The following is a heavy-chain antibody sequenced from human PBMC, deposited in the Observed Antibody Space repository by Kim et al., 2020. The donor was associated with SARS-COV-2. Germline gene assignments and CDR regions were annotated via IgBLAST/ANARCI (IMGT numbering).Heavy chain of an antibody. D-gene: IGHD3-10*01. V-gene: IGHV3-64D*09. CDR3: VLGINLIRGVTS. CDR2: IYANGDRT. J-gene: IGHJ4*02. CDR1: GFSFSSCS. Sequence: GGSLRLSCSASGFSFSSCSMHWVRQAPGKGLEFVSSIYANGDRTFYGDSVKGRCTISRDNSKNTLSLQMSSLRPEDTATYYCVLGINLIRGVTSWGQGTLVIVSS.